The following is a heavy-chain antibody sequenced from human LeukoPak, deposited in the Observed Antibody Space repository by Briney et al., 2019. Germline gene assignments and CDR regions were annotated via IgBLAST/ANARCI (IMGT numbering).Heavy chain of an antibody. CDR1: GFLFSLYA. Sequence: GGSLTLSCAASGFLFSLYAMSWVRQARGKGLEWVSAISGSGGSTYYADSVRGRFTISRDNSKNTLYLQMNSLRAADTAVFYCAKDRVAAATRGALNYWGQGTLVTVSS. CDR3: AKDRVAAATRGALNY. D-gene: IGHD6-13*01. V-gene: IGHV3-23*01. CDR2: ISGSGGST. J-gene: IGHJ4*02.